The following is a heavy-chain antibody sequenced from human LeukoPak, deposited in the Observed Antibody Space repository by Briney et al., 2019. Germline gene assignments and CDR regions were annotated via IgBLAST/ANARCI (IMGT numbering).Heavy chain of an antibody. CDR3: AKFEGDDYFDY. D-gene: IGHD3-16*01. V-gene: IGHV3-23*01. J-gene: IGHJ4*02. CDR1: GFTFSSYA. Sequence: GGSLRLYCAASGFTFSSYAMIWVRQAPGQGLEWVSAISGSGGSTYYADSVKGRFTISRDNSKNTLFLQMNSLRAEDTAVYYCAKFEGDDYFDYWGQGTLVTVSS. CDR2: ISGSGGST.